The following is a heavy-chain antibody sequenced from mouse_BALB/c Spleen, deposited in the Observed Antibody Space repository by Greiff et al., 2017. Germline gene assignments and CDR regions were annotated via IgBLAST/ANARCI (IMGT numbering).Heavy chain of an antibody. CDR2: IDPETGGT. V-gene: IGHV1-15*01. CDR1: GYTFTDYE. J-gene: IGHJ3*01. D-gene: IGHD4-1*01. CDR3: TGSNWDASFAY. Sequence: QVQLQQSGAELVRPGASVTLSCKASGYTFTDYEMHWVKQTPVHGLEWIGAIDPETGGTAYNQKFKGKATLTADKSSSTAYMELRSLTSEDSAVYYCTGSNWDASFAYWGQGTLVTVSA.